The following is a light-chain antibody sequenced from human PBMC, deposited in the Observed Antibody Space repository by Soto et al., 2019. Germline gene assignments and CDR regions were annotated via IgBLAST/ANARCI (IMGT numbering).Light chain of an antibody. CDR2: DTS. J-gene: IGKJ5*01. CDR1: QTLSNSF. CDR3: QQYGTSEII. V-gene: IGKV3-20*01. Sequence: EIVLTQSPGTQSLSPGERATLSCRASQTLSNSFIAWYQQKPGQAPRLLIYDTSSRATGVPDRYSASGSGTGFTLTISRLEPEDFAVFFCQQYGTSEIIFGQGTRLEL.